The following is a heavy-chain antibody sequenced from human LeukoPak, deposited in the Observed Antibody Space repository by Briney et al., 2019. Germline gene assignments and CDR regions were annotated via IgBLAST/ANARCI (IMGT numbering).Heavy chain of an antibody. CDR2: IDHSGST. D-gene: IGHD2-2*01. V-gene: IGHV4-34*01. CDR1: GGSISSYY. Sequence: SETLSLTCTVSGGSISSYYWSWIRQPPGKGLEWIGEIDHSGSTNYNPSLKSRVTISVDTSKNQFSLKLSSVTAADTAVYYCARGARIVVVPAAQRWFDPWDQGTLVTVSS. J-gene: IGHJ5*02. CDR3: ARGARIVVVPAAQRWFDP.